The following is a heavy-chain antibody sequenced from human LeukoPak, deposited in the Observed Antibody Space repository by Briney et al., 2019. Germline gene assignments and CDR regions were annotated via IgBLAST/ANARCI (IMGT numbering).Heavy chain of an antibody. Sequence: SETLSLTCAVYGGSFSGYYWSWIPQPPGKGLEWIGEINHSGSTNYNPSLKSRVTISVDTSKNQFSLKLSSVTAADTAVYYCARRNDFDIWGQGTMVTVSS. J-gene: IGHJ3*02. CDR2: INHSGST. V-gene: IGHV4-34*01. CDR1: GGSFSGYY. CDR3: ARRNDFDI.